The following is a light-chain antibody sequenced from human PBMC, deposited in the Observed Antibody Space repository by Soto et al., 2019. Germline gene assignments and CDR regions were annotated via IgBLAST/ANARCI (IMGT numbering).Light chain of an antibody. CDR3: GTWDHSLPAGGV. J-gene: IGLJ3*02. Sequence: QSVLTQPPSVSAAPGQKVTISCSGSSSNIGNNYVSWYQQLPGTAPRLLIYDNDKRPSGIPDRFSGSKSGTSATLGISGLQTGDEADYYCGTWDHSLPAGGVFGGGTKLTVL. V-gene: IGLV1-51*01. CDR2: DND. CDR1: SSNIGNNY.